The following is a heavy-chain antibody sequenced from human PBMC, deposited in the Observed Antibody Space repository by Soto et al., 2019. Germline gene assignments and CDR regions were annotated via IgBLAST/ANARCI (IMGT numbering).Heavy chain of an antibody. Sequence: GGSLRLSCAASGFTVSSNYMSWVRQAPGKGLEWVSVIYSGGTIYYADSVKGRFTISRDNAKKSLYLQMSSLRDEDTAVYYCARDLYSRSSGVYWGQGTLVTVSS. CDR1: GFTVSSNY. CDR3: ARDLYSRSSGVY. J-gene: IGHJ4*02. V-gene: IGHV3-53*01. CDR2: IYSGGTI. D-gene: IGHD6-6*01.